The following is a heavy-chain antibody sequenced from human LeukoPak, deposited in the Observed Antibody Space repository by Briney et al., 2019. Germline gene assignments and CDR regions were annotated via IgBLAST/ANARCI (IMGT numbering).Heavy chain of an antibody. CDR2: IGPAGDT. CDR3: ARDAVPGRGGAFDY. CDR1: GITFSGYD. J-gene: IGHJ4*02. D-gene: IGHD6-19*01. V-gene: IGHV3-13*01. Sequence: GGSLRLSCAASGITFSGYDMHWVRQGTGKNLEWVSAIGPAGDTYYSDSVKGRFTISREDARNSLYLQMNSLTAEDTAVYYCARDAVPGRGGAFDYWGQGTLVIVSS.